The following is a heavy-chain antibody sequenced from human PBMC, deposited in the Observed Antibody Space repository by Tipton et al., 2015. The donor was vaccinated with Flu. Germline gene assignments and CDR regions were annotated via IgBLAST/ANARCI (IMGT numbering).Heavy chain of an antibody. J-gene: IGHJ4*02. D-gene: IGHD6-13*01. CDR2: IYYSGST. CDR3: ARGRGIAAAGPCDY. V-gene: IGHV4-59*01. CDR1: GGSISSYY. Sequence: LRLSCTVSGGSISSYYWSWIRQPPGKGLGWIGYIYYSGSTNYNPSLKSRVTISVDTSKNQFSLKLSSVTAADTAVYYCARGRGIAAAGPCDYWGQGTLVTVSS.